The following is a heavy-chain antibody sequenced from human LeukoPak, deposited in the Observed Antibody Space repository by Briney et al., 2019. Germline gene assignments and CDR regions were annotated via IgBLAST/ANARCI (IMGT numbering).Heavy chain of an antibody. Sequence: GPSVKLSCKVSGYTFTSYGISWVRQAPGQGLEWMGWISAYNGNTNYAQKLQGRVTITADKFTSTAYMELSSLRSEDTAVYYCAREIRQQLANDAFDIWGQGTMVTVSS. V-gene: IGHV1-18*01. J-gene: IGHJ3*02. CDR2: ISAYNGNT. CDR1: GYTFTSYG. CDR3: AREIRQQLANDAFDI. D-gene: IGHD6-13*01.